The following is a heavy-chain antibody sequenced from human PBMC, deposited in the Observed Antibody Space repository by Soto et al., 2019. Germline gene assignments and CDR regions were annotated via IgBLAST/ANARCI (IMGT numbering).Heavy chain of an antibody. J-gene: IGHJ5*02. CDR3: VSPHSESSNAFDL. Sequence: PGGSLRLSCAVSGFYFNNYGINWVRQAPGKGLEWVALISYDGENQYFTDSVRGRFTISRDNSKTAVYLEMNNLRLDDTATYYCVSPHSESSNAFDLWGQGTLVTVSS. CDR1: GFYFNNYG. CDR2: ISYDGENQ. V-gene: IGHV3-30*03. D-gene: IGHD3-10*01.